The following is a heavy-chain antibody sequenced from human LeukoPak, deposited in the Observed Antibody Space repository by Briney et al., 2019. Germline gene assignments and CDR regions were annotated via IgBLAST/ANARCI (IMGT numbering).Heavy chain of an antibody. CDR2: ISAYNGNT. CDR3: ARDVIVTIFGVATHYFDY. J-gene: IGHJ4*02. D-gene: IGHD3-3*01. Sequence: ASVKVSCKASGYTFTSYGISWVRQAPGQGLEWMGWISAYNGNTNYAQKLQGRVTMTTDTSTSTAYMELRSLRSDDTAVYYCARDVIVTIFGVATHYFDYWGQGTLVTVSS. V-gene: IGHV1-18*01. CDR1: GYTFTSYG.